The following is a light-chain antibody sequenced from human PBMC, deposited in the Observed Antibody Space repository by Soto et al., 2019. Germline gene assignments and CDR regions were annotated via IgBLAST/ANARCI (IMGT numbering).Light chain of an antibody. CDR2: EVS. V-gene: IGLV2-18*02. J-gene: IGLJ2*01. CDR1: SSDVGSYNR. Sequence: QSALTQPPSVSGSPGQSVTISCTGTSSDVGSYNRVSWYQQPPGTAPKLMIYEVSNRPSGVPDRFSGSKSGNTASLTISGLQAEDEADYYCSSYTGGSTFVLFGGGTKLTVL. CDR3: SSYTGGSTFVL.